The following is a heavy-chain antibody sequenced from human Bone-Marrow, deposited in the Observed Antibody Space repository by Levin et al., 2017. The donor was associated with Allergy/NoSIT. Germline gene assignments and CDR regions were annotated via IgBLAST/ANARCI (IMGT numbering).Heavy chain of an antibody. CDR2: IYTGGST. J-gene: IGHJ3*02. CDR3: ARDSPFGWGPYAAFDI. Sequence: GESLKISCTASGFTMSTNYMSWVRQAPGKGLEWVSLIYTGGSTYYADSVKGRFTIPRDNSKNTLFLQMHSLSAEDTAMYYCARDSPFGWGPYAAFDIWGPGTMVTVSS. D-gene: IGHD3-16*01. V-gene: IGHV3-53*01. CDR1: GFTMSTNY.